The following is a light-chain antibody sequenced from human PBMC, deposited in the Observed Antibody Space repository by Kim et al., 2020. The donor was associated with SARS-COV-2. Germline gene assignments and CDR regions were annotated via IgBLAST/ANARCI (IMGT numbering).Light chain of an antibody. V-gene: IGLV5-39*01. CDR3: AIWYSNTWV. CDR1: SGISAHIYN. CDR2: YKSDSNK. J-gene: IGLJ3*02. Sequence: FTCTSRSGISAHIYNIAWYQQKPGSRPQFLLRYKSDSNKQQAYGVPSLFSGSKDASTNAGLLVISGLQSQDEADYYCAIWYSNTWVFCGGTQLTVL.